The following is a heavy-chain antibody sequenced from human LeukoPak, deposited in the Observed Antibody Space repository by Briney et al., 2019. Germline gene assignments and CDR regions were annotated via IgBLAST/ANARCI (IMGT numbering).Heavy chain of an antibody. CDR3: ARDLLRQQLGY. CDR1: GFTFSSYW. Sequence: GGSLRLSCAASGFTFSSYWMHWVRQAPGKGLVWVSRITSDGSSTSYADSVKGRFTISRDNAKNSLYLQMNSLRAEDTAVYYCARDLLRQQLGYWGQGTLVTVSS. J-gene: IGHJ4*02. D-gene: IGHD6-13*01. CDR2: ITSDGSST. V-gene: IGHV3-74*01.